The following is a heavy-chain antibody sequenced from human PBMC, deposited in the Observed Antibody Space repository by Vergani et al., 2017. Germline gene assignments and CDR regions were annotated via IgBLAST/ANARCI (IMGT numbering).Heavy chain of an antibody. Sequence: QVQLVQSGAEVKKPGASVKVSCKASGYTFTSYGISWVRQAPGQGLEWMGWISAYNGNTNYAQKLQGRVTMTTDTSTSTAYMELRSLRSDDTAVYYCASLRLPWMVRGVIIRASSGMDVWGQGTTVTVSS. D-gene: IGHD3-10*01. CDR1: GYTFTSYG. CDR2: ISAYNGNT. V-gene: IGHV1-18*01. CDR3: ASLRLPWMVRGVIIRASSGMDV. J-gene: IGHJ6*02.